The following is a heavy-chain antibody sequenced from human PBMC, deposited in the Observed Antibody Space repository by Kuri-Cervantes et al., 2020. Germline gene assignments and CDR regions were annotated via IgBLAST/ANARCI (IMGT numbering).Heavy chain of an antibody. J-gene: IGHJ3*02. Sequence: SVKVSCKASGYTFTYRYLHWVRQAPGQGLEWMGGIIPIFGTANYAQKFQGRVTITTDESTSTAYMELSSLRSEDTAVYYCARQAYDSSGYYYSFDIWGQGTMVTVSS. V-gene: IGHV1-69*05. CDR2: IIPIFGTA. CDR1: GYTFTYRY. D-gene: IGHD3-22*01. CDR3: ARQAYDSSGYYYSFDI.